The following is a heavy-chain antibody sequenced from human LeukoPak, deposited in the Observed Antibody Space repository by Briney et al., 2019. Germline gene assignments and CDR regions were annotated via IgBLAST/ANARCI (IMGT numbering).Heavy chain of an antibody. CDR2: IYYTGNT. V-gene: IGHV4-39*02. CDR1: GGSISSSNYY. Sequence: SETLSLTCTVSGGSISSSNYYWGWVRQPPGKGLEWSGNIYYTGNTYYNPSLRSRASISVDTSKNHFSLKLTSVTAADAAVFYCARLSGPLGFCSGGSCYSDWYFDLWGRGTLVTVFS. D-gene: IGHD2-15*01. CDR3: ARLSGPLGFCSGGSCYSDWYFDL. J-gene: IGHJ2*01.